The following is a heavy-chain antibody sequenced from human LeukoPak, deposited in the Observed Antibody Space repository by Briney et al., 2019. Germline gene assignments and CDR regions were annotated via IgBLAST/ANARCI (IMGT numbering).Heavy chain of an antibody. J-gene: IGHJ4*02. CDR3: ARRSPWGGGPRYFDY. Sequence: PSETLSLTCTVYGGSFSGYYWSWIRQPPGKGLEWIGEINHSGSTNYNPSLKSRVTISVDTSKNQFSLKLRSVTAADTAVYYCARRSPWGGGPRYFDYWGQGTLVTVSS. V-gene: IGHV4-34*01. CDR1: GGSFSGYY. D-gene: IGHD4-23*01. CDR2: INHSGST.